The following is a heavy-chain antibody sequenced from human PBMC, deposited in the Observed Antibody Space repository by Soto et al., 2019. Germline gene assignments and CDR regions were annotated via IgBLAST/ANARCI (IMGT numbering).Heavy chain of an antibody. CDR2: ISSSSSTI. Sequence: GASLKISCAASGFTFSSYSMNWVRQAPGKGLEWVSYISSSSSTIYYADSVKGRFTISRDNAKNSLYLQMNSLRAEDTAVYYCARDWNYGSGSYYNYYYYYMDVWGKGTTVTVSS. V-gene: IGHV3-48*01. D-gene: IGHD3-10*01. CDR3: ARDWNYGSGSYYNYYYYYMDV. J-gene: IGHJ6*03. CDR1: GFTFSSYS.